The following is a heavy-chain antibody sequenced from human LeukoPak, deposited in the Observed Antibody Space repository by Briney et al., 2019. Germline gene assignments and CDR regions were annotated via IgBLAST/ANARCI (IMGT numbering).Heavy chain of an antibody. V-gene: IGHV3-66*01. J-gene: IGHJ3*01. CDR2: IYSGGST. Sequence: GGSLRLSCAASGFTVSSNYMTWVRQAPGKGLEWVSVIYSGGSTYYADSVKGRFTISRDNSKNALYLQMNSLRAEDTALYYCARGGFNHAFDVWGQGTLVTVSS. CDR3: ARGGFNHAFDV. CDR1: GFTVSSNY.